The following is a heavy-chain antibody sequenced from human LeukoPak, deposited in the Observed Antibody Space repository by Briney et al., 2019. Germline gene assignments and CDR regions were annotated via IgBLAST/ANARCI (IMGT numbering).Heavy chain of an antibody. D-gene: IGHD1-26*01. CDR2: INPKSGGS. Sequence: ASVKVSCKASGYTFTDYYIHWVRQAPGQGLEWMAWINPKSGGSNYAQKFQGRVTMTRDTSINTAYMELSRLRSDDTAVYYCARGRDSGSHTYYFDYWGQGTLVTVSS. CDR1: GYTFTDYY. CDR3: ARGRDSGSHTYYFDY. J-gene: IGHJ4*02. V-gene: IGHV1-2*02.